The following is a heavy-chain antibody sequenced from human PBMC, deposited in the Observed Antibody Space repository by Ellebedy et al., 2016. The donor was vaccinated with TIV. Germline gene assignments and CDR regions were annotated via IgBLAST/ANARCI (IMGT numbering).Heavy chain of an antibody. J-gene: IGHJ4*02. D-gene: IGHD2-21*02. CDR3: VRGDRRED. CDR1: GFIFSTST. CDR2: ISDSSKNV. Sequence: PGGSLRLSCVVSGFIFSTSTMNWVRQAPGKGLEWVSSISDSSKNVHYAGSVKGRFTISRDNARDSLYLQLNSLTVDDTAVYDCVRGDRREDWGQGTLVTVSS. V-gene: IGHV3-21*06.